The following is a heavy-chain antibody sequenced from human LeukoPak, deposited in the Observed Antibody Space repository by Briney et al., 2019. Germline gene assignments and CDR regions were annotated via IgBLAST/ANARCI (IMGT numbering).Heavy chain of an antibody. D-gene: IGHD3-10*01. CDR1: GYTFTSYA. Sequence: ASVKVSCKASGYTFTSYAMNWVRQAPGQGLEWMGWINTNTGNPTYAQGFTGRFVFSLDTSVSTAYLQISSLKAEDTAVYYCAREGGVRGVIISSWFDPWGQGTLVTVSS. CDR2: INTNTGNP. CDR3: AREGGVRGVIISSWFDP. J-gene: IGHJ5*02. V-gene: IGHV7-4-1*02.